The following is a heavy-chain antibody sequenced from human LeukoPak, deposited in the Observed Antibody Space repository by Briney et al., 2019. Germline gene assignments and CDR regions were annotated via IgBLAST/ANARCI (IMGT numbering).Heavy chain of an antibody. CDR3: AKADHPVAGTEVFDY. CDR2: ISWNSGSI. V-gene: IGHV3-9*01. J-gene: IGHJ4*02. CDR1: GFTFDDYA. D-gene: IGHD6-19*01. Sequence: GGSLRLSCAASGFTFDDYAMHWVRQAPGKGLEWVSGISWNSGSIGYADSVKGRFTISRDNAKNSLYLQMNSLRAEDTALYYCAKADHPVAGTEVFDYWGQETLVTVSS.